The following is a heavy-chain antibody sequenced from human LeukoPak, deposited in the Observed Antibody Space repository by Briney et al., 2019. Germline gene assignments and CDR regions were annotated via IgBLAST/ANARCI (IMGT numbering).Heavy chain of an antibody. CDR1: GFTFSSYG. V-gene: IGHV3-33*01. CDR2: IWYDGSNK. D-gene: IGHD2-2*01. CDR3: AREAVRTSCVDY. J-gene: IGHJ4*02. Sequence: GGSLRLSCAASGFTFSSYGMHWVRQAPGKGLEWVAVIWYDGSNKYYADSVKGRLTISRDNSKNTLYLQMNSLRAEDTAVYYCAREAVRTSCVDYWGQGTLVTVSS.